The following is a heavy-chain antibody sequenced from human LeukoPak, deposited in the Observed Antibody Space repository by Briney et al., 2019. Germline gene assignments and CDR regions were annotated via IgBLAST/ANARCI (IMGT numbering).Heavy chain of an antibody. CDR1: GFTFSSYS. D-gene: IGHD7-27*01. CDR3: ARAQQNWGKYYFDY. CDR2: INSSSSTI. J-gene: IGHJ4*02. Sequence: GGSLRLSCAASGFTFSSYSMNWVRQAPGKGLEWVSYINSSSSTIYYADSVKGRFTISRDNAKNSLYLQMNSLRAEDTAVYYCARAQQNWGKYYFDYWGQGTLVAVSS. V-gene: IGHV3-48*01.